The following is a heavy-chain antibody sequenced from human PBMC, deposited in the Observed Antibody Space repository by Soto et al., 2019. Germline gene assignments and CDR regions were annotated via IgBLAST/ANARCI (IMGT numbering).Heavy chain of an antibody. J-gene: IGHJ4*02. V-gene: IGHV4-31*03. Sequence: SETLSLTCTVSGGSISSGGYYWSWIRQHPGKGPEWIGYIYYSGSTYYNPSLKSRVTISVDPSKNQFSLKLTSVTAADTAMYYCVMNFLGSATTSFDYWGQGTQVPVSS. D-gene: IGHD6-19*01. CDR1: GGSISSGGYY. CDR2: IYYSGST. CDR3: VMNFLGSATTSFDY.